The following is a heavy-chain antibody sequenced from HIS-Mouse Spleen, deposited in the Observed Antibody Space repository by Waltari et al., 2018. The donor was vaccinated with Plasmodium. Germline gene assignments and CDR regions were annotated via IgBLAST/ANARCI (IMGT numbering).Heavy chain of an antibody. CDR2: ISYDGSNK. J-gene: IGHJ4*02. CDR1: GFTFSSSG. Sequence: QVQLVESGGGVVQHGRSLNPPCQASGFTFSSSGMHWVLRAPGKGLEWVAVISYDGSNKYYADSVKGRFTISRDNSKNTLYLQMNSLRAEDTAVYYCAKDRRSSSWYVDYWGQGTLVTVSS. CDR3: AKDRRSSSWYVDY. V-gene: IGHV3-30*18. D-gene: IGHD6-13*01.